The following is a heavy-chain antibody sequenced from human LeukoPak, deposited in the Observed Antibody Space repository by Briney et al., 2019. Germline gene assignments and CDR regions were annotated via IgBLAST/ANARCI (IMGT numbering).Heavy chain of an antibody. CDR2: IWYDGSYK. CDR1: GFTFSNYA. J-gene: IGHJ3*02. Sequence: PGGSLRLSCAASGFTFSNYAMHWVRQPPGKGLESVAIIWYDGSYKYYADSVKGRFTVSRDNSKNTLYLQVNSLTAEDTAVYYCARGNSDAFDIWGQGTMVTVSS. D-gene: IGHD4-23*01. V-gene: IGHV3-33*01. CDR3: ARGNSDAFDI.